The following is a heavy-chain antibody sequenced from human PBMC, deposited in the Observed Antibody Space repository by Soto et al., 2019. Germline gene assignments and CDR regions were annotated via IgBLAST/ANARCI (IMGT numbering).Heavy chain of an antibody. V-gene: IGHV4-59*01. CDR2: IYYSGST. CDR3: ARYYDSSGYYDY. CDR1: GGPTSSYY. Sequence: QVQLQESGPGLVKPSETLSLTCTVSGGPTSSYYWSWIRQPPGKGLEWIGYIYYSGSTNYNPSLKSRVIISVDTSKNQFSLKLSSVTAADTAVYYCARYYDSSGYYDYWGQGTLVTVSS. J-gene: IGHJ4*02. D-gene: IGHD3-22*01.